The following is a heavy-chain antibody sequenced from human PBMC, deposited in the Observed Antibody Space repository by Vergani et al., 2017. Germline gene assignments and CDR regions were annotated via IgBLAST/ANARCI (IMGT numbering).Heavy chain of an antibody. CDR3: ARMGLWFGELGPFDY. CDR2: INPSGGST. Sequence: QVQLVQSGAEVKKPGASVKVSCKASGYTFTSYYMHWVRQAPGQGLEWMGLINPSGGSTSYAQKFQGRVTMTRDTSTSTVYMELSSLRSEDTAVYYCARMGLWFGELGPFDYWGQGTLVTVSS. CDR1: GYTFTSYY. V-gene: IGHV1-46*01. J-gene: IGHJ4*02. D-gene: IGHD3-10*01.